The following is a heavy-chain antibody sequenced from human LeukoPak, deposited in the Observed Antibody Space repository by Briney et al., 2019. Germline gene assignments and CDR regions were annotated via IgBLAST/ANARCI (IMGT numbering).Heavy chain of an antibody. CDR1: GFTFSNSA. V-gene: IGHV3-23*01. J-gene: IGHJ4*02. CDR3: TTVVTATHFDY. CDR2: ISGSGGST. Sequence: GGSLRLSCAASGFTFSNSAMSWVRQAPGKGLEWVSAISGSGGSTYYADSVKGRFTISRDNSKNTAYLQMNSLKTEDTAVYYCTTVVTATHFDYWGQGTLVTVSS. D-gene: IGHD2-21*02.